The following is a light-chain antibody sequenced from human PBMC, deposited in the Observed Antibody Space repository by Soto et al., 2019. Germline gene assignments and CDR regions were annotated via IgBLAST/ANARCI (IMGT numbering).Light chain of an antibody. V-gene: IGKV3-11*01. CDR2: DAS. CDR1: QSVRSF. CDR3: QQRSSWPPT. J-gene: IGKJ1*01. Sequence: EIVLTQSPATLSLSPGGRAALSSSASQSVRSFLAWYQQKPGQAPRLLIYDASNRATGILARFSGSGSGTDFTLTISSLEPEDFAVYYCQQRSSWPPTFGQGTKVDI.